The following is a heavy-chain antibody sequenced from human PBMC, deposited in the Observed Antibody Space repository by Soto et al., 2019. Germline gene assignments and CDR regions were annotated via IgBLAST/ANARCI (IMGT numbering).Heavy chain of an antibody. D-gene: IGHD2-2*01. V-gene: IGHV4-34*01. CDR2: INHSGST. CDR3: ARVPAAIHAIDP. Sequence: SETLSLTCAVYGGSFSGYYWSWIRQPPGKGLEWIGEINHSGSTNYNPSLKSRVTISVDTSKNQFSLKLSSVTAADTAVYYCARVPAAIHAIDPWGQGTLVTVSS. J-gene: IGHJ5*02. CDR1: GGSFSGYY.